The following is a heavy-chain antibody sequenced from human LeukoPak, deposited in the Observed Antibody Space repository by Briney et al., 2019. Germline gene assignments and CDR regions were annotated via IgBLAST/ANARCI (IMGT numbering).Heavy chain of an antibody. V-gene: IGHV1-2*02. CDR1: GYTFTGYY. Sequence: ASVKVSCKASGYTFTGYYMHWVRQAPGQGLEWMGWINPNSGGTIYAQKFQGRVTMTEDTSTDTAYMELSSLRSEDTAVYYCATDLPAIVATTPFDYWGQGTLVTVSS. CDR3: ATDLPAIVATTPFDY. CDR2: INPNSGGT. D-gene: IGHD5-12*01. J-gene: IGHJ4*02.